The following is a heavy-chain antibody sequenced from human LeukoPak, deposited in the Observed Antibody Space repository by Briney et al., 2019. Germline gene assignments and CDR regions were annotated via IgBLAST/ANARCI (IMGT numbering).Heavy chain of an antibody. Sequence: GGSLRLSCAASGFTFSSYSMNWVRQAPGKGLEWVSSISSSSSYIYYADSVKGRFTISRDNAKNSLYLQMNSLRPEDTAFYYCAKGTGRYWTFFDYWGRGTLVTVSS. D-gene: IGHD1-26*01. V-gene: IGHV3-21*04. CDR1: GFTFSSYS. CDR3: AKGTGRYWTFFDY. CDR2: ISSSSSYI. J-gene: IGHJ4*02.